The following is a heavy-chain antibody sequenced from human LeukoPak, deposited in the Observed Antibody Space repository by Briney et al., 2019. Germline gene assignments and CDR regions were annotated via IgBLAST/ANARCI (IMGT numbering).Heavy chain of an antibody. CDR1: GFTFSSYW. J-gene: IGHJ4*02. D-gene: IGHD6-19*01. CDR2: IKQDGSEK. Sequence: GGSLRLSCAASGFTFSSYWMSWVRRAPGKGLEWVANIKQDGSEKYYVDSVKGRFTISRDNAKNSLYLQMNSLRAEDTAVYYCARGRIAVAGRLMGYYFDYWGQGTLVTVSS. CDR3: ARGRIAVAGRLMGYYFDY. V-gene: IGHV3-7*01.